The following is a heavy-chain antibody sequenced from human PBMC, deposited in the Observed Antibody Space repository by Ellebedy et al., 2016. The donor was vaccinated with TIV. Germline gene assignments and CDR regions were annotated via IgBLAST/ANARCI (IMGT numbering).Heavy chain of an antibody. CDR1: GGSVSFSSAA. D-gene: IGHD3-10*01. Sequence: SQTLSLTCVISGGSVSFSSAAWNWFRQTPSRGLEWLGRTYYRSKWYNAYALSVKSRITINLDTSKNHFSLQLNSVTHEDTAVYSCARPSGFGAFDIWGQGTMVTVSS. CDR2: TYYRSKWYN. J-gene: IGHJ3*02. CDR3: ARPSGFGAFDI. V-gene: IGHV6-1*01.